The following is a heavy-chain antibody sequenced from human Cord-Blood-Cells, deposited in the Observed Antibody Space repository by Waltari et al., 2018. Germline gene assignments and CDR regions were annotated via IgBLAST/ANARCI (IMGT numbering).Heavy chain of an antibody. CDR1: GGTFSSYA. J-gene: IGHJ5*02. CDR3: AGAGFNGYYSLTGYCDQ. V-gene: IGHV1-69*18. Sequence: QLQLVQSGAAVKKPGSSVKVSCKASGGTFSSYAISWVRQAPGQGLEWMGRIIPIFGTASYSQRCQGRVTITADESGSTEYMKLCSVGSEGTTVYCCAGAGFNGYYSLTGYCDQWGQGTLVTVSS. CDR2: IIPIFGTA. D-gene: IGHD3-9*01.